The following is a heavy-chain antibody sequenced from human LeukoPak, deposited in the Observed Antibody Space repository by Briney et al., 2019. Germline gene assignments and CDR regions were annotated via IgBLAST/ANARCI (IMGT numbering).Heavy chain of an antibody. CDR3: ARSRRVVVPAASRGTWYYYMDV. CDR1: GGSISSSSYY. CDR2: IYYSGST. Sequence: SETLSLTCTVSGGSISSSSYYWGWIRQPPGKGLEWIGSIYYSGSTYYNPSLKSRVTISVDTSKNQFSLKLSSVTAADTAVYYCARSRRVVVPAASRGTWYYYMDVWGKGTTVTVSS. J-gene: IGHJ6*03. V-gene: IGHV4-39*07. D-gene: IGHD2-2*01.